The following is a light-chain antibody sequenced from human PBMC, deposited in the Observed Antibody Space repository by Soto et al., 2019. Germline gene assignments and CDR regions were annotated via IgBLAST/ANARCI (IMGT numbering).Light chain of an antibody. CDR1: QGIRND. Sequence: AIQMTQSPSSLSASVGDRITITCRASQGIRNDLGWYQQKPGKAPKLLIYAASSLQSGVPPRFSGSGSGTDFTLTISSLQPEDFATYYCLQDYNYPRTFGQGTKVEIK. J-gene: IGKJ1*01. V-gene: IGKV1-6*01. CDR3: LQDYNYPRT. CDR2: AAS.